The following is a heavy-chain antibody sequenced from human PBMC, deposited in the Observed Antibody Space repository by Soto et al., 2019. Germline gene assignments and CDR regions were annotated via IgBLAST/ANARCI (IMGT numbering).Heavy chain of an antibody. CDR1: GYTFTGYY. J-gene: IGHJ5*02. CDR3: ARGGGRYCTNGVCPRGFDP. D-gene: IGHD2-8*01. CDR2: INPNSGGT. V-gene: IGHV1-2*02. Sequence: ASVKVSCKASGYTFTGYYMHWVRQAPGQGLEWMGWINPNSGGTNYAQKFQGRVTMTRDTSISTAYMELSRLRSDDTAVYYCARGGGRYCTNGVCPRGFDPWGQGTLVTVSS.